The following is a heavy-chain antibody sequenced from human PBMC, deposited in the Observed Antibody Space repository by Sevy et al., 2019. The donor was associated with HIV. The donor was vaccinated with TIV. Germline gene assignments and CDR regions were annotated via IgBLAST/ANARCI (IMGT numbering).Heavy chain of an antibody. D-gene: IGHD1-1*01. V-gene: IGHV3-23*01. Sequence: GGSLRLSCAASGFTFSNYSMSWVRQPPGKGLEWVSTLTFGCGEINYADSVKGRFTISRDNSKGSVYLQMNNLRPEDTAVYYCAREGCTKPHDYWGQGNLVTVSS. CDR2: LTFGCGEI. CDR1: GFTFSNYS. CDR3: AREGCTKPHDY. J-gene: IGHJ4*02.